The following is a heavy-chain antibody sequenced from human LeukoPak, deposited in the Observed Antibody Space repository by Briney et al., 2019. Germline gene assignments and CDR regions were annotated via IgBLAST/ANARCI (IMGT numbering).Heavy chain of an antibody. Sequence: ASVKVSCKASGYTFTSYSISWVRQAPGQGLEWMGWISAYNGNTNYAQNLQGRVTMATDTSTNTAYMELRNLRSDDTAVYYCARGGYDFLTTEDWFDPWGQGTLVTVSS. D-gene: IGHD3-9*01. CDR3: ARGGYDFLTTEDWFDP. CDR1: GYTFTSYS. CDR2: ISAYNGNT. V-gene: IGHV1-18*01. J-gene: IGHJ5*02.